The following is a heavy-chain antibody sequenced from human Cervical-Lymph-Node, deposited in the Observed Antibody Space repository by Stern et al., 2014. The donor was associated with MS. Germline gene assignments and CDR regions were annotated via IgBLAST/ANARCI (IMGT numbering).Heavy chain of an antibody. Sequence: QLVQSGPEVKKPGTSVKVSCKASGVTFTSSAVQWVRQARGQGLEWIGWIVVGSGNTNYAQKFQERVTITRDMSTSTAYMELSSLRSEDTAVYYCAAEPMYYSDSVGAFDIWGQGTMVTVSS. CDR2: IVVGSGNT. CDR3: AAEPMYYSDSVGAFDI. CDR1: GVTFTSSA. J-gene: IGHJ3*02. V-gene: IGHV1-58*01. D-gene: IGHD3-22*01.